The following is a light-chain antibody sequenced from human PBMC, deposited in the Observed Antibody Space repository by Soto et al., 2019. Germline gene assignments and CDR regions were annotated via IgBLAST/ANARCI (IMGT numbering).Light chain of an antibody. CDR1: SSNIGSNY. CDR2: RTD. J-gene: IGLJ2*01. CDR3: VAWDGSLNSLL. V-gene: IGLV1-47*01. Sequence: QAVVTQPPSASGTPGQRVTISCSGSSSNIGSNYVYWYQQVPGTAPKLLIYRTDQRPSGVPDRFSASKPGASASLVISGLRSEDEADYYCVAWDGSLNSLLFGGGTKVTVL.